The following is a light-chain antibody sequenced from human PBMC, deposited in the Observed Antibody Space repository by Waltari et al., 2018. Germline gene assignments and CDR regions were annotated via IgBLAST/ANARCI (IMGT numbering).Light chain of an antibody. CDR3: QHYLRLPVT. J-gene: IGKJ1*01. Sequence: EIVLTQSPGTLSLSVGERATVSCRASESVSRALAWYQQKPGQAPRLLIYGASTRATGIPDRFSGSGGGTDFSLTISRLEPDDFVVYYCQHYLRLPVTFGQGTTVEI. CDR2: GAS. V-gene: IGKV3-20*01. CDR1: ESVSRA.